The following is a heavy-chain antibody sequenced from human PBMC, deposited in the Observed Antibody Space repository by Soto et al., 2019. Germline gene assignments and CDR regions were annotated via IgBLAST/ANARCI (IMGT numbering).Heavy chain of an antibody. D-gene: IGHD2-21*01. CDR2: IRSKGNNYAT. CDR3: VRYSRTLGWFFDL. V-gene: IGHV3-73*02. CDR1: GFTFSDSA. Sequence: EVQLVESGGGLVQPGGSLKLSCAASGFTFSDSAMHWVRQASGEGLEWLGRIRSKGNNYATEYGASLKGRFTISRDDSKKTTSLQMSNLNTEGTAVYYCVRYSRTLGWFFDLWGRGTLVTVSS. J-gene: IGHJ2*01.